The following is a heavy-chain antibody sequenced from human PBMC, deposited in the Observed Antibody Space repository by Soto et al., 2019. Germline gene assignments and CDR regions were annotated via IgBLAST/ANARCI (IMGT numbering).Heavy chain of an antibody. J-gene: IGHJ4*02. D-gene: IGHD3-22*01. V-gene: IGHV1-58*01. CDR2: IVVGSGNT. CDR1: GFTFTSSA. CDR3: AADVPSASWYYDSSGYYGRNFDY. Sequence: ASVKVSCKASGFTFTSSAVQWVRQARGQRLEWIGWIVVGSGNTNYAQKFQERVTITRDMSTSTAYMELSSLRSEDTAVYYCAADVPSASWYYDSSGYYGRNFDYWGQGTLVTVSS.